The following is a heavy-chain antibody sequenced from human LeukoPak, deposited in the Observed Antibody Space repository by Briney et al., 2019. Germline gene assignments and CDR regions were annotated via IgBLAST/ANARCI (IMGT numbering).Heavy chain of an antibody. Sequence: PGGSLRLSCAASGFTFDDYAMHWVRQAPGKGLEWVSLITWDAGSTYYADSVKGRFTISRDNSKNTLYLQMNSLRVEDTAVYYCAKDRGGVVVRAFDYWGLGTLVTVSS. CDR3: AKDRGGVVVRAFDY. CDR1: GFTFDDYA. J-gene: IGHJ4*02. D-gene: IGHD3-22*01. CDR2: ITWDAGST. V-gene: IGHV3-43D*03.